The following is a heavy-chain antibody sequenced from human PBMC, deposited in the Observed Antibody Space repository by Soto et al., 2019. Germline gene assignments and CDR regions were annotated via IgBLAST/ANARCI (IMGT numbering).Heavy chain of an antibody. CDR1: GGSFSGYY. D-gene: IGHD3-10*01. Sequence: KPSETLSLTCAVYGGSFSGYYWSWIRQPPGKGLEWIGEINHSGSTNYNPSLKSRVTISVDTSKNQFSLKLSSVTAADTAVYYCARGYYGSGSLYYYYGMDVWGQGTTVTVSS. CDR3: ARGYYGSGSLYYYYGMDV. CDR2: INHSGST. J-gene: IGHJ6*02. V-gene: IGHV4-34*01.